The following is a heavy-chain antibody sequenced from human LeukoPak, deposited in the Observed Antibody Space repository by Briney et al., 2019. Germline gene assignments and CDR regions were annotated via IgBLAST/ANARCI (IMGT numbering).Heavy chain of an antibody. CDR2: IYYSGST. Sequence: SETLSLTCTVSGGSISSYYWSWIRQPPGKGLEWIGYIYYSGSTYYNPSLKSRVTISVDTSKNQFSLKLSSVTAADTAVYYCARDNRPAGDFWSGYYRGAYYYYGMDVWGQGTTVTVSS. CDR3: ARDNRPAGDFWSGYYRGAYYYYGMDV. CDR1: GGSISSYY. J-gene: IGHJ6*02. D-gene: IGHD3-3*01. V-gene: IGHV4-59*12.